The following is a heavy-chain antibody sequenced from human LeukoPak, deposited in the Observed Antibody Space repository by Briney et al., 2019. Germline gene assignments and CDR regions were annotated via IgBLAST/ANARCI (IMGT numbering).Heavy chain of an antibody. D-gene: IGHD3-22*01. V-gene: IGHV3-7*01. CDR1: GFTFSSYW. CDR3: ASSPYDSSGYYYGWYYFDY. Sequence: GGSLRLSCAASGFTFSSYWMSWVRQAPGKGLEWVANIKQDGSEKYYVDSVKGRFTISRDNAKNSLYLQMNSLRAEDTAVYYCASSPYDSSGYYYGWYYFDYWGQGTLVTASS. J-gene: IGHJ4*02. CDR2: IKQDGSEK.